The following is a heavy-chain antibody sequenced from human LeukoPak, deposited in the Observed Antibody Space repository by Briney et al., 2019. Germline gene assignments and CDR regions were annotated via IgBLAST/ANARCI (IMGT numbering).Heavy chain of an antibody. J-gene: IGHJ3*02. CDR3: ARERARGVIPRAFDI. D-gene: IGHD2-21*01. CDR1: GGSISSGDYY. CDR2: IYYSGST. V-gene: IGHV4-30-4*01. Sequence: SETLSLTCTVSGGSISSGDYYWSWIRQPPGKGLEWIGYIYYSGSTYYNPSLKSRVTISVDTSKNQFSLKLSSVTAADTAVYYCARERARGVIPRAFDIWGLGTMVTVSS.